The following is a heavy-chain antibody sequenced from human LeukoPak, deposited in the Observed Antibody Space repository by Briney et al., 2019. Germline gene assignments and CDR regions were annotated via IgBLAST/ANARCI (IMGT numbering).Heavy chain of an antibody. CDR2: IYYSGST. D-gene: IGHD6-13*01. Sequence: SETLSLTCTVSGGSISSHYWSWIRQPPGKGLEWIGYIYYSGSTNYNPSLKSRVTISVDTSKNQFSLKLSSVTAADTAVYYCAREVVAAAGSIRAFDYWGQGTLVTVSS. CDR3: AREVVAAAGSIRAFDY. V-gene: IGHV4-59*11. J-gene: IGHJ4*02. CDR1: GGSISSHY.